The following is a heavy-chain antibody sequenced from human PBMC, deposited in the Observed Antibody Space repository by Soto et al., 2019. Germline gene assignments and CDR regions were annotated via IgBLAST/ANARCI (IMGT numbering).Heavy chain of an antibody. CDR1: GYTFSNFW. J-gene: IGHJ4*02. V-gene: IGHV5-51*01. Sequence: GESLKISCQSSGYTFSNFWIGWVRQLPGKGLEWMGTIYPGDHETRYSPSFHGKVTISADRSINTAYLQWNSLEASDTAFYFCARSPRSSPYFDYWGQGALVTVSS. D-gene: IGHD6-13*01. CDR3: ARSPRSSPYFDY. CDR2: IYPGDHET.